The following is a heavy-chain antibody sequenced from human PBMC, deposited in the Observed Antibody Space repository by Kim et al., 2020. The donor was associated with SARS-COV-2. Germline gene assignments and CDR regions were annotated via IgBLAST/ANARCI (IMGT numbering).Heavy chain of an antibody. Sequence: GGSLGLSCAASGFTFTNAWMSWVRQAPGKGLEWVGRIKSKTDGGTTDYAAPVKGRFTISRDDSKNTLYLQMNSLKTEDTAVYYCTTSLYPYYYDNSGYPGGQGTLVTVSS. D-gene: IGHD3-22*01. V-gene: IGHV3-15*01. J-gene: IGHJ4*02. CDR1: GFTFTNAW. CDR3: TTSLYPYYYDNSGYP. CDR2: IKSKTDGGTT.